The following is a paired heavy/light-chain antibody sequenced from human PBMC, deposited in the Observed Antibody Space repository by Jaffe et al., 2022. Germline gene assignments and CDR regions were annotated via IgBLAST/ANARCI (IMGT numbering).Heavy chain of an antibody. J-gene: IGHJ4*02. D-gene: IGHD6-13*01. V-gene: IGHV4-39*01. CDR2: IYYSGST. CDR3: ARHALGWAHRGSSWYQLRVRGENDY. Sequence: QLQLQESGPGLVKPSETLSLTCTVSGGSISSSSYYWGWIRQPPGKGLEWIGSIYYSGSTYYNPSLKSRVTISVDTSKNQFSLKLSSVTAADTAVYYCARHALGWAHRGSSWYQLRVRGENDYWGQGTLVTVSS. CDR1: GGSISSSSYY.
Light chain of an antibody. CDR1: KLGDKY. CDR3: QAWDSSTACYV. V-gene: IGLV3-1*01. CDR2: QDS. J-gene: IGLJ1*01. Sequence: SYELTQPPSVSVSPGQTASITCSGDKLGDKYACWYQQKPGQSPVLVIYQDSKRPSGIPERFSGSNSGNTATLTISGTQAMDEADYYCQAWDSSTACYVFGTGTKVTVL.